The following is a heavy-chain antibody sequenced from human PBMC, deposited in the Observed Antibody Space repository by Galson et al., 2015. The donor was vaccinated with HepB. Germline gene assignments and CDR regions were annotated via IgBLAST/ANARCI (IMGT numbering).Heavy chain of an antibody. CDR2: SKSKTDGGTT. CDR3: TTGTVTTIYYYYGMDV. CDR1: GFTFSNAW. Sequence: SLRLSCAASGFTFSNAWMSWVRQAPGKGLEWVGRSKSKTDGGTTDYAAPVKGRFTISRDDSKNTLYLQMNSLKTEDTAVYYCTTGTVTTIYYYYGMDVWGQGTTVTVSS. J-gene: IGHJ6*02. D-gene: IGHD4-17*01. V-gene: IGHV3-15*01.